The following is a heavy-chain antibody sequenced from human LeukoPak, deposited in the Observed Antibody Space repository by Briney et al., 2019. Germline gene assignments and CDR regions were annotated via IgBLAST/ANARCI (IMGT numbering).Heavy chain of an antibody. D-gene: IGHD3-22*01. J-gene: IGHJ4*02. Sequence: PGGSLRLSCAASGFTFSSCAMHWVRQAPGKGLEWVATISYDGRNKHYADSVKGRFTISRDNSKNTLFLQMNSLRAEDTAVYYCAKGVESYESSDGYFDYWGQGTLVTVSS. CDR2: ISYDGRNK. CDR3: AKGVESYESSDGYFDY. CDR1: GFTFSSCA. V-gene: IGHV3-30*04.